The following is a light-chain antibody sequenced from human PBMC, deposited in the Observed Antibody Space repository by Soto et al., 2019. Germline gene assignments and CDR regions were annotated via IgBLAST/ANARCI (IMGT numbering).Light chain of an antibody. J-gene: IGKJ4*01. V-gene: IGKV1-39*01. CDR1: QSISSY. Sequence: DIQMTQSPSSLSASVGDRVTITCRASQSISSYLNWYQQKPGKAPKLLIYAASSLQSGVPSRFSGSGSGTDFTLTISSLQPEDFATCYCQQYNTFPLTFGGGTKVDIK. CDR2: AAS. CDR3: QQYNTFPLT.